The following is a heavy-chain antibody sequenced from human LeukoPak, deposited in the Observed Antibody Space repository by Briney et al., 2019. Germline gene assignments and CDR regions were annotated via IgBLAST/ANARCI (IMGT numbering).Heavy chain of an antibody. CDR1: GGSFSGYY. CDR2: INHSGST. J-gene: IGHJ3*02. D-gene: IGHD3-22*01. Sequence: SETLSLTCAVYGGSFSGYYWSWIRQPPGKGLEWIGEINHSGSTNYNPSLKSRVTISVDTSKDQFSLKLSSVTAADTAVYYCARHLLYDSSGYYYLDAFDIWGQGTMVTVSS. V-gene: IGHV4-34*01. CDR3: ARHLLYDSSGYYYLDAFDI.